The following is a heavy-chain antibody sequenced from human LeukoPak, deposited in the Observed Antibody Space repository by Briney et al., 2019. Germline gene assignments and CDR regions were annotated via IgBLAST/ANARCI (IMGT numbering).Heavy chain of an antibody. V-gene: IGHV1-46*01. Sequence: GASVKVSCKASGYTFTSYYMHWVRQAPGQGLEWMGIVNPSGGSTSYAQKFQGRVTMTRDMSTSTVYMELSSLRSEDTAVYYCARDSNNWRKGMDVWGKGTTVTVSS. CDR3: ARDSNNWRKGMDV. CDR1: GYTFTSYY. J-gene: IGHJ6*03. D-gene: IGHD1-20*01. CDR2: VNPSGGST.